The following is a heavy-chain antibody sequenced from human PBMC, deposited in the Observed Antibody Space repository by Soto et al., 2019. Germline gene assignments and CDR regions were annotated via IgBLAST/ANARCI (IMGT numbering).Heavy chain of an antibody. CDR1: GGSFSGYY. J-gene: IGHJ4*02. CDR3: ARRLAY. Sequence: PSETLSLTCAVYGGSFSGYYWSWIRQPPGKGLEWIGEINHSGSTNYNPSLKSRVTISVDTSKNQFSLKLSSVTAADTAVYYCARRLAYWGKGTLVTVCS. V-gene: IGHV4-34*01. CDR2: INHSGST.